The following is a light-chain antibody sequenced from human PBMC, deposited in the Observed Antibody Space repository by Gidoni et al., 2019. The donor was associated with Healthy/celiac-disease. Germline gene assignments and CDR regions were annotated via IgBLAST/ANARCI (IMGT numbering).Light chain of an antibody. Sequence: EVGLTQSPGTRSWSPGERATLSSRASQRLGRSYLAWYQQQRGQAPRLLIYAASSRATGIPDRFSGSRSGTDFSLSVSGLEPEDFAVYYCQLYGSPPPYTFGQXTKLEIK. CDR3: QLYGSPPPYT. CDR2: AAS. J-gene: IGKJ2*01. V-gene: IGKV3-20*01. CDR1: QRLGRSY.